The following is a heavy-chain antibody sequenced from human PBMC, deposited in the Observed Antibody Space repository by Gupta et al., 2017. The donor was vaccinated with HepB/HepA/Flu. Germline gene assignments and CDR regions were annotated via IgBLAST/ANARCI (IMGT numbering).Heavy chain of an antibody. J-gene: IGHJ4*02. CDR1: GEGVSSITAA. CDR2: TNYRSGWYN. CDR3: VRASGALQRGFDY. D-gene: IGHD1-26*01. Sequence: QVELQQSGPGLLKPSQTLSLTCANSGEGVSSITAAWNWIRQSSSRGLEWLGRTNYRSGWYNDYGPSVNGRIAINPDTSRNQFSLQLNSVTPEDSAIYYCVRASGALQRGFDYWGQGTLVTVSS. V-gene: IGHV6-1*01.